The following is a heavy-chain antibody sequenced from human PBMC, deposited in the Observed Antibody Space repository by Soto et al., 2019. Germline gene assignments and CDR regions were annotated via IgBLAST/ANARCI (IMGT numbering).Heavy chain of an antibody. J-gene: IGHJ4*02. V-gene: IGHV4-34*01. Sequence: SGTLSLTCAVYGGSFSGYYWSWIRQPPGKGLEWIGEINHSGSTNYNPSLKSRVTISVDTSKNQFSLKLSSVTAADTAVYYCARGLGVERYSSSWRRTFDYWGQGTLVTVSS. D-gene: IGHD6-13*01. CDR2: INHSGST. CDR1: GGSFSGYY. CDR3: ARGLGVERYSSSWRRTFDY.